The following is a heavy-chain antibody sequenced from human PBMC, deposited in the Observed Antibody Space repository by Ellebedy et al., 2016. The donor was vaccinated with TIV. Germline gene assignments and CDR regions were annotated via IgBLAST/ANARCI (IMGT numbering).Heavy chain of an antibody. CDR2: ISSSSSTT. Sequence: GGSLRLXCAASGFTFSDYYMSWIRQAPGKGLEWVSYISSSSSTTYYADSVKGRFTISRDNAKNSLYLQMNSLRAEDTAVYYCARKGSSWSGFDYWGQGTLVTVSS. CDR3: ARKGSSWSGFDY. CDR1: GFTFSDYY. J-gene: IGHJ4*02. D-gene: IGHD6-13*01. V-gene: IGHV3-11*04.